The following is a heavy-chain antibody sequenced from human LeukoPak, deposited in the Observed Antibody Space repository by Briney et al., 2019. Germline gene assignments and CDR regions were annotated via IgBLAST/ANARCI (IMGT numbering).Heavy chain of an antibody. CDR1: GYTFTSYY. CDR3: ARDLGDQGDY. CDR2: INPSGGST. V-gene: IGHV1-46*01. J-gene: IGHJ4*02. D-gene: IGHD2-21*01. Sequence: ASVKVACKASGYTFTSYYMHWVRQAPGQGLEWMGVINPSGGSTNYAQKFQGRVTMTRDTSTSTVYMELSSLRSEDTAVYYCARDLGDQGDYWGQGTLVTVSS.